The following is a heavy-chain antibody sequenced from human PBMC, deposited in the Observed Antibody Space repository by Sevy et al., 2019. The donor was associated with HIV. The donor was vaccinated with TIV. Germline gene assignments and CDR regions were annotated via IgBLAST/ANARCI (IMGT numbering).Heavy chain of an antibody. CDR2: VSSASSYI. Sequence: GGSLRLSCAASGFTFNYHFMNWVRQVPGKGLEWVSYVSSASSYINYSDSVKGRFTISRDNAENLVFLEMNNLRPEDTAVYFWARGDYYGSLYYFDYWGQGTLVTVSS. D-gene: IGHD3-10*01. CDR3: ARGDYYGSLYYFDY. J-gene: IGHJ4*02. CDR1: GFTFNYHF. V-gene: IGHV3-21*01.